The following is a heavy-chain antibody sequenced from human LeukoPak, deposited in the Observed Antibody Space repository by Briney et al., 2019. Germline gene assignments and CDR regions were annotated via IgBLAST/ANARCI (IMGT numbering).Heavy chain of an antibody. CDR3: ASMDKTAMVY. V-gene: IGHV4-39*07. J-gene: IGHJ4*02. CDR1: GGSISSSSYY. CDR2: IYHSGSS. Sequence: SETLSLTCTVSGGSISSSSYYWGWIRQPPGKGLEWIGSIYHSGSSYYNPSLKSRVTISLDTSENQFSLKLSSVTAADTAVYYCASMDKTAMVYWGQGTLVTVSS. D-gene: IGHD5-18*01.